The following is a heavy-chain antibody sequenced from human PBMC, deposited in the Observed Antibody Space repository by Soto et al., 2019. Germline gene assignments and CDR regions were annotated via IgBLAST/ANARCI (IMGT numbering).Heavy chain of an antibody. V-gene: IGHV1-69*01. J-gene: IGHJ6*02. CDR3: ARDRRGIAVAGTRRPYYYGMDV. CDR2: IIPIFGTA. CDR1: GGTFSSYA. Sequence: QVQLVQSGAEVKKPGSSVKVSCKASGGTFSSYAISWVRQAPGQGLEWMGGIIPIFGTANYAQKFQGRVTITADESTSTAYMELSRLRSEDTAVYYCARDRRGIAVAGTRRPYYYGMDVWGQGTTVTVSS. D-gene: IGHD6-19*01.